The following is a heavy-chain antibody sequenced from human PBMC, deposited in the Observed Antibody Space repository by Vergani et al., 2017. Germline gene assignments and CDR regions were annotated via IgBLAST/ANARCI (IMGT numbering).Heavy chain of an antibody. CDR3: AGDYYGSGGTGLSRGVNWFDP. CDR2: IYTTGST. Sequence: QVQLQESGPGLVKPSQTLSLTCTVSGGSISSGSYYWTWIRQPAGKGLEWIGRIYTTGSTNYNPSLKSRVTISIDTPKNHFSLKLSSVTAADTAVYYCAGDYYGSGGTGLSRGVNWFDPWGQGTLLTVSS. V-gene: IGHV4-61*02. J-gene: IGHJ5*02. CDR1: GGSISSGSYY. D-gene: IGHD3-10*01.